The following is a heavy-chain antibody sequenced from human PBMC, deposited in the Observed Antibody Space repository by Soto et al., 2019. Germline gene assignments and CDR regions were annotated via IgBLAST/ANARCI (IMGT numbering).Heavy chain of an antibody. CDR3: ARGGYDILTGYSRTNNWFDP. CDR1: GYTFTSYD. D-gene: IGHD3-9*01. Sequence: ASVKVSCKASGYTFTSYDINWVRQATGQGLEWMGWMNPNSGNTGYAQKFQGRVTMTRNTSISTAYMELSSLRAEDTAVYYCARGGYDILTGYSRTNNWFDPWGQGTLVTVSS. J-gene: IGHJ5*02. V-gene: IGHV1-8*01. CDR2: MNPNSGNT.